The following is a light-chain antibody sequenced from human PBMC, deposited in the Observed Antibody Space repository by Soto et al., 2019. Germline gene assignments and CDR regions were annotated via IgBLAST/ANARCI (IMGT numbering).Light chain of an antibody. V-gene: IGKV3-20*01. CDR1: QCVSSSY. Sequence: IVLTQSPGTLSFSAGKRATLSCRASQCVSSSYLAWYQQKPGQAPRLLMFGASSRATGIPDRFSDSGSGTHYTLNISRLEPEDFAVYYCQQYGSSTQTFGQGTNEEIK. J-gene: IGKJ1*01. CDR2: GAS. CDR3: QQYGSSTQT.